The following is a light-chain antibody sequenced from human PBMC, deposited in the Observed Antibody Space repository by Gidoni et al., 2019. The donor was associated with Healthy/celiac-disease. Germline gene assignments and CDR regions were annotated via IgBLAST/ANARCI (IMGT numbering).Light chain of an antibody. CDR2: KAF. CDR1: QSISSW. Sequence: DIQMTQSPSTLSASVGDRVTITCRASQSISSWLAWYQQKPGKAPKLLIYKAFSLESGVPSRFRGSGSGTEFTLTISSLQPDDFATYYCQQYNSYSPWTFXXXTKVEIK. J-gene: IGKJ1*01. CDR3: QQYNSYSPWT. V-gene: IGKV1-5*03.